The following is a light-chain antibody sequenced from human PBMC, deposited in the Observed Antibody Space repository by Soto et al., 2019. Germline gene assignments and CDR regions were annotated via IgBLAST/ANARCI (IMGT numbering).Light chain of an antibody. V-gene: IGLV2-14*01. CDR3: SSYTGGNARVV. Sequence: QSALTPPASVSGSPGQSITISCTGSDVGAYRYVSWYQQHPGKAPRLMIYDVSNRPSGVSDRFSGSKSGNTASLTISGLQPEDEAYFFCSSYTGGNARVVFGGGTKVTVL. CDR2: DVS. CDR1: SDVGAYRY. J-gene: IGLJ2*01.